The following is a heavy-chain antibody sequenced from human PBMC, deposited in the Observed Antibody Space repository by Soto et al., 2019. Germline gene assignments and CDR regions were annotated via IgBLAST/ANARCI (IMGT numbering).Heavy chain of an antibody. Sequence: QVQLQQWGAGLLKPSETLSLTCAVYGGSFSGYYWSWIRQPPGKGLEWIGEINHSGSTNYNPSFKGRVTISVDTSKNQFSLKLSSVTAADTAVYYCARGRYCSSTSCYGGGGLDSWAQGTLVTVSS. V-gene: IGHV4-34*01. CDR3: ARGRYCSSTSCYGGGGLDS. CDR1: GGSFSGYY. CDR2: INHSGST. D-gene: IGHD2-2*01. J-gene: IGHJ5*02.